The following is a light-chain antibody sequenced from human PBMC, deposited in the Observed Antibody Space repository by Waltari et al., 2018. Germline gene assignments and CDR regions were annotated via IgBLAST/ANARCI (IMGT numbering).Light chain of an antibody. Sequence: QSVLTQPPSVSGAPGQRVTISCTGSSSNIGAGYDVHWYQQLPGTAPKLLIYGNGNRPSGVPDRFSGSKSGTSASRAITGLQAEDEADYYCQSYDSSLSGSEVVFGGGTKLTVL. CDR2: GNG. CDR3: QSYDSSLSGSEVV. V-gene: IGLV1-40*01. J-gene: IGLJ2*01. CDR1: SSNIGAGYD.